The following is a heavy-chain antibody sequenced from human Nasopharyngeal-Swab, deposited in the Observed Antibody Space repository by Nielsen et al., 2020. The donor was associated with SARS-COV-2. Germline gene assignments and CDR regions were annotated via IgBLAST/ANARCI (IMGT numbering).Heavy chain of an antibody. J-gene: IGHJ4*02. V-gene: IGHV3-23*01. CDR1: GYSFRTYG. CDR2: IVGSGDISGSGGNT. D-gene: IGHD2/OR15-2a*01. Sequence: GGSLRLSCVASGYSFRTYGMSWVRQAPGKGLEWVAAIVGSGDISGSGGNTYYAGSVKGRFTISRDNSKNTLSLQMNSLRAEDTAVYYCAKDLRGPYFFWGQGTLVTVSS. CDR3: AKDLRGPYFF.